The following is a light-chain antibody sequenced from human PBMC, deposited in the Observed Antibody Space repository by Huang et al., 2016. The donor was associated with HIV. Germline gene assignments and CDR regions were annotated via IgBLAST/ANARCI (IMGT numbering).Light chain of an antibody. Sequence: DIQMTQSPSTLSASVGDRVTITCRASQNINAWLAWYQQRPGKAPNLLIYRASSLQIGVPSRFTGSGSGTEFTLTITSLQPYDLGTYYCQQYNTYLYTFGQGTKLEI. V-gene: IGKV1-5*03. J-gene: IGKJ2*01. CDR1: QNINAW. CDR3: QQYNTYLYT. CDR2: RAS.